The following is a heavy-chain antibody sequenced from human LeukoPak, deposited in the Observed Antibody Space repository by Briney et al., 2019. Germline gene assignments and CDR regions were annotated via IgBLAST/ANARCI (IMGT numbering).Heavy chain of an antibody. Sequence: ASVKVSCKASGYTFTGYYMHWVRQAPGKGLEWMGGFDPEDGETIYAQKFQGRVTMTEDTSTDTAYMELSSLRSEDTAVYYCARVRDGYNSVYFDYWGQGTLVTVSS. CDR1: GYTFTGYY. D-gene: IGHD5-24*01. CDR2: FDPEDGET. J-gene: IGHJ4*02. CDR3: ARVRDGYNSVYFDY. V-gene: IGHV1-24*01.